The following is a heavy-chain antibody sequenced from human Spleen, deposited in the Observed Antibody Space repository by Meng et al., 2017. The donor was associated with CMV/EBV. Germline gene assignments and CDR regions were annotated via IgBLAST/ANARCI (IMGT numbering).Heavy chain of an antibody. CDR2: ISGSSDYI. CDR3: ARAPVWSGFLTSDH. Sequence: GALKISCAASGFTFSSYAMHWVRQAPGKGLEWVSSISGSSDYIYYADSMKGRFAISRDNAKKSLYLQMNSLRAEDTAVYYCARAPVWSGFLTSDHWGQGTLVTVSS. D-gene: IGHD3-3*01. V-gene: IGHV3-21*01. CDR1: GFTFSSYA. J-gene: IGHJ4*02.